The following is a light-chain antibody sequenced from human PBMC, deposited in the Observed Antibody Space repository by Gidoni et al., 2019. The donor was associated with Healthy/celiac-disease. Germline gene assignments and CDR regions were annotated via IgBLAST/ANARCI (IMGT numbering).Light chain of an antibody. J-gene: IGKJ2*02. V-gene: IGKV1-5*01. CDR2: DAS. CDR1: QSISSW. Sequence: DIQMTQSPSTLSASVGDRVTITCRASQSISSWLAWYQQKPGKAPKLLIYDASSLESGVPSRFSGSGSGTESTLTISSLQPDDFATYYCQQYNSYLCTFGQXTKLEIK. CDR3: QQYNSYLCT.